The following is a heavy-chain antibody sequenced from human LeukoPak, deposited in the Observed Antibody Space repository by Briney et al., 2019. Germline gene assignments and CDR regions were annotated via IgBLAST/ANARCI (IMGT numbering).Heavy chain of an antibody. D-gene: IGHD3-22*01. CDR1: GFTFSSYA. CDR3: AKSIVVVTLDPSLYYFDY. CDR2: ISGSGGST. J-gene: IGHJ4*02. Sequence: PGGSLRLSCAASGFTFSSYAMSWVRQAPVKGLEWVSAISGSGGSTYYADSVKGRFTISRDNSKNTLYLQMNSLRAEDTAVYYCAKSIVVVTLDPSLYYFDYWGQGTLVTVSS. V-gene: IGHV3-23*01.